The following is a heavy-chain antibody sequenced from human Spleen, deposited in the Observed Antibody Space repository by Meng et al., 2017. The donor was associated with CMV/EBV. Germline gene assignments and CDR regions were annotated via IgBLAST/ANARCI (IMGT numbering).Heavy chain of an antibody. D-gene: IGHD6-6*01. CDR2: INPNSGGT. J-gene: IGHJ4*02. CDR3: ARGGLWHSTSFPFDY. CDR1: GYTFTGYY. Sequence: ASVKVSCKASGYTFTGYYMHWVRQAPGQGLEWMGWINPNSGGTNYAQKFQGRVTMTRDTSISTAYMELSRLRSDDTAVYYCARGGLWHSTSFPFDYWGQGTLVTVS. V-gene: IGHV1-2*02.